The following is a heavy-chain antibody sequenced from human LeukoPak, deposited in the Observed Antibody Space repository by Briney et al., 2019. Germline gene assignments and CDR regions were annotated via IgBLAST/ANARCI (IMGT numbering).Heavy chain of an antibody. D-gene: IGHD4-17*01. CDR2: IYPGDSDT. CDR1: GYSFTSYW. J-gene: IGHJ6*03. V-gene: IGHV5-51*01. Sequence: VESLKISCKGSGYSFTSYWIGWVRQMPGKGLEWMGIIYPGDSDTRYSPSFQGQVTISADKSISTAYLQWSSLKASDTAMYYCARLPPYGGYYYYMDVWGKGTTVTVSS. CDR3: ARLPPYGGYYYYMDV.